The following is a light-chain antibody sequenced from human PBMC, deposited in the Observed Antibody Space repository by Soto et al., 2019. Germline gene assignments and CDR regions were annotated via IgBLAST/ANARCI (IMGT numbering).Light chain of an antibody. CDR1: SSDVGGYNY. V-gene: IGLV2-11*01. CDR3: CSYEGSYTLV. J-gene: IGLJ2*01. CDR2: DVS. Sequence: QSALTQPRSVSRSPGQSVTISCTGTSSDVGGYNYVSWYQQHPGKAPKLMIYDVSKRPSGVPDRFSGSKSGNTASLTISGLQAEDEADYYCCSYEGSYTLVFGGGTKLTVL.